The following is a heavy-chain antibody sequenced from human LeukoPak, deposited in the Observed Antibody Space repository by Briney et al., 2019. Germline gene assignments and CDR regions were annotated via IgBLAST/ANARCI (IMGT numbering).Heavy chain of an antibody. CDR2: IYYSGST. CDR1: GGSISSGDYY. D-gene: IGHD3-10*01. J-gene: IGHJ4*02. V-gene: IGHV4-30-4*08. Sequence: PSETLSLTCTVSGGSISSGDYYWSWIRQPPGKGLEWIGYIYYSGSTYYNPSLMSRVTISVDTSKNQFSLKLSSVTAADTAVYYCARGHYGSGSTDYWGQGTLVTVSS. CDR3: ARGHYGSGSTDY.